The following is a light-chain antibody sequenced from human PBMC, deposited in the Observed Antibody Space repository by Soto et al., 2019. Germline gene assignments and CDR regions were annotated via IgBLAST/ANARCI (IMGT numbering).Light chain of an antibody. CDR2: DVS. J-gene: IGLJ1*01. CDR1: SSDIGGYNY. Sequence: QSALTQPASVSGSPGQSITISCTGTSSDIGGYNYVSWYQQHPGKAPKLMIYDVSNRPSGVSNRFSGSKSGNTASLTISGLQAEDEADYYCNSYTRSNTRVFGPGTKVTVL. V-gene: IGLV2-14*01. CDR3: NSYTRSNTRV.